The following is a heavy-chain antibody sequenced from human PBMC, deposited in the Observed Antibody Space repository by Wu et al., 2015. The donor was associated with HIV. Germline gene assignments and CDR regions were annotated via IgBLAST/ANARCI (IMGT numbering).Heavy chain of an antibody. Sequence: QVQLVQSGAEVKKPGASVKVSCKASGYTFTSYYMHWVRQAPGQGLEWMGIINPSGGSTSYAQKFQGRVTMTRDTSTSTVYMELSSLRSEDTAVYYCASSVAGDYYDSSGYYPGAFDIWGQGTMVTVSS. J-gene: IGHJ3*02. CDR2: INPSGGST. V-gene: IGHV1-46*01. CDR1: GYTFTSYY. CDR3: ASSVAGDYYDSSGYYPGAFDI. D-gene: IGHD3-22*01.